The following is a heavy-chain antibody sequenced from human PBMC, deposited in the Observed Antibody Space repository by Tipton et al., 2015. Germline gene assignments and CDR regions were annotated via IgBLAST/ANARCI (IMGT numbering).Heavy chain of an antibody. CDR3: ARDLEHGMDV. V-gene: IGHV4-59*01. D-gene: IGHD5-24*01. CDR2: IDYSGTK. Sequence: TLSLTCTVSDGSISDDYWSWIRQPPGKGLEWIGNIDYSGTKNYNPSLKSRVTISLDTSKNQFSLKLSSVTAADTAVYYCARDLEHGMDVWGQGTTVTVSS. CDR1: DGSISDDY. J-gene: IGHJ6*02.